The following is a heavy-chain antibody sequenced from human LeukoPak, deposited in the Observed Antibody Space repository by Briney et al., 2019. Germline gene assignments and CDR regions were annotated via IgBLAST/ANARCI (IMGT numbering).Heavy chain of an antibody. V-gene: IGHV4-30-2*01. CDR1: GGSISSGGYS. CDR2: IYHSGST. D-gene: IGHD5-12*01. J-gene: IGHJ4*02. Sequence: KPSETLSHTCAVSGGSISSGGYSWSWIRQPPGKGLEWIGYIYHSGSTYYNPSLKSRVTISVDRSKNQFSLKLSSVTAADTAVYYCARGGRLSGYVIEIFDYWGQGTLVTVSS. CDR3: ARGGRLSGYVIEIFDY.